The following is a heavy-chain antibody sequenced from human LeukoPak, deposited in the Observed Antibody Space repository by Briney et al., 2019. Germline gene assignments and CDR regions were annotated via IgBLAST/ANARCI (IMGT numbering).Heavy chain of an antibody. J-gene: IGHJ4*02. CDR3: TKFDNRIVGAASFNY. Sequence: GGSLRLSCAASGFTFSSYGMHWVRQAPGKGLEWVAFIRFDGSNKYYADSVKGRLTISRDNSKNTLYLQMNSLRGEDTAVYYCTKFDNRIVGAASFNYWGQGTLVTVSS. CDR2: IRFDGSNK. V-gene: IGHV3-30*02. D-gene: IGHD1-26*01. CDR1: GFTFSSYG.